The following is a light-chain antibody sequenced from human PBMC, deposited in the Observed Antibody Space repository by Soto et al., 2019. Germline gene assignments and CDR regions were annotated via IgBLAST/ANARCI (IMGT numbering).Light chain of an antibody. CDR1: QDISNY. CDR2: DAS. V-gene: IGKV1-33*01. CDR3: QQYDNLPPLT. Sequence: DIQMTQSPSSLSASVGDRVTITCQASQDISNYLNWYQQKPGKAPKLLIYDASNSETGVPSRFSGSGSGTDFTFTITSLQPEDVATYYCQQYDNLPPLTFGPGTKVDIK. J-gene: IGKJ3*01.